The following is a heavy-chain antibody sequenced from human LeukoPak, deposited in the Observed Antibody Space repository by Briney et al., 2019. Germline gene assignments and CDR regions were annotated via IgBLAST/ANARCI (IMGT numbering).Heavy chain of an antibody. V-gene: IGHV3-48*03. CDR1: GFTFSSYE. Sequence: GGSLRLSCAASGFTFSSYEMNWVRQAPGKGLEWVSYISSSGSTIYYTDSVKGRFTISRDNAKNSLYLQMSSLRVEDTAVYYCARGRPHLLLDSWGQGTLVTVSS. J-gene: IGHJ4*02. CDR3: ARGRPHLLLDS. CDR2: ISSSGSTI. D-gene: IGHD2-21*01.